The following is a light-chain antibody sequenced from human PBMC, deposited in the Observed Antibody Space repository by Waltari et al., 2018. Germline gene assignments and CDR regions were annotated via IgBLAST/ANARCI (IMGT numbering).Light chain of an antibody. V-gene: IGLV2-11*01. CDR3: CSFAGTYTWV. J-gene: IGLJ3*02. Sequence: SALPQPRSVSGSPGQSVPISCTGTSNAVGGYNSLSWYQHHPGNDPKLIIYDVRRRPSEVPDRFSGSKSDNTASLTISGLQAEDEAEYYCCSFAGTYTWVFGGGTKLTVL. CDR1: SNAVGGYNS. CDR2: DVR.